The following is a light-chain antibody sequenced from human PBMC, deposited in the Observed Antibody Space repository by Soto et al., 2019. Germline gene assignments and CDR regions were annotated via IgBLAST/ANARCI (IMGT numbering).Light chain of an antibody. V-gene: IGKV3-20*01. Sequence: EIVLTQSPGTLSLSPGERATLSWWASQSVSSSYLAWYQQKPGKAPRPLIYGASSRATGIPDRFSGSGSGKDFTLNISRLEPEDFAVYYCQHYNSWPRTWTFGQGTKVDIK. CDR1: QSVSSSY. CDR2: GAS. J-gene: IGKJ1*01. CDR3: QHYNSWPRTWT.